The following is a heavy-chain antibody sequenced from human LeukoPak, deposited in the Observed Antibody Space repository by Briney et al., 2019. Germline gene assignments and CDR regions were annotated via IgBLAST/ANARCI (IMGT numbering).Heavy chain of an antibody. V-gene: IGHV1-46*01. CDR3: ARDPEDILTGYGGWFDP. CDR2: INPSGGST. J-gene: IGHJ5*02. CDR1: GYTFTSYD. D-gene: IGHD3-9*01. Sequence: ASVKVSCKASGYTFTSYDINWVRQATGQGLEWMGIINPSGGSTSYAQKFQGRVTMTRDTSTSTVYMELSSLRSEDTAVYYCARDPEDILTGYGGWFDPWGQGTLVTVSS.